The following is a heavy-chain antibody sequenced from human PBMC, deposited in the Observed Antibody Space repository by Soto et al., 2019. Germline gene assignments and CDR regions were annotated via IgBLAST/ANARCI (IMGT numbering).Heavy chain of an antibody. CDR3: ARDTRNYGLDP. J-gene: IGHJ5*02. CDR1: GFTFSSYG. V-gene: IGHV3-33*01. Sequence: PGGSLRLSCAASGFTFSSYGMHWVRQAQGKGLEWVAVIWYDGSNKYYADSVKGRFTISRDNSKNTLYLQMNSLRAEDTAVYYCARDTRNYGLDPWGQGTLVTVSS. D-gene: IGHD1-7*01. CDR2: IWYDGSNK.